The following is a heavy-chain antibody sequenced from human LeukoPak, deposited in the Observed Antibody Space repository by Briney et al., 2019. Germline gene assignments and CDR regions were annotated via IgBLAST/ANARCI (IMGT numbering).Heavy chain of an antibody. V-gene: IGHV1-69*06. CDR1: GGTFSSYA. D-gene: IGHD2-2*01. Sequence: GASVKVSCKASGGTFSSYAISWVRQAPGQGLEWMGRTIPIFGTANYAQKFQGRVTITADKSTSTAYMELSSLRSEDTAVYYCARGYCSSTSCQGIRYFDYWGQGTLVTVSS. CDR2: TIPIFGTA. J-gene: IGHJ4*02. CDR3: ARGYCSSTSCQGIRYFDY.